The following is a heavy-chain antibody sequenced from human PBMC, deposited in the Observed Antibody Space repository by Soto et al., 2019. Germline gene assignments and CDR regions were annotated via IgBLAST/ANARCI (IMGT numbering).Heavy chain of an antibody. CDR1: SGSISSYY. Sequence: QVQLLQSGPRLVKPSETLSLTCTVASGSISSYYWSWLRQPPGKGLEWIGYAYYSGTTNYNSSLKSRVTISIDTSKNQFSLTLNSVTAADTAVYYCARTPFYYFGLGTNLYYFDFWDQGALVTVSS. CDR2: AYYSGTT. D-gene: IGHD3-10*01. J-gene: IGHJ4*02. V-gene: IGHV4-59*01. CDR3: ARTPFYYFGLGTNLYYFDF.